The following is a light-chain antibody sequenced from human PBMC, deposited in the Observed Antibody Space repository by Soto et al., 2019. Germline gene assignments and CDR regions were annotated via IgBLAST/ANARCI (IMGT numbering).Light chain of an antibody. J-gene: IGKJ4*01. CDR1: QSVSSH. V-gene: IGKV3-20*01. CDR2: GAS. Sequence: EIVLTQSPGTLSLSPGERATLSCRASQSVSSHLAWYQQRPGQAPRLLIYGASSRATGIPDRFSGSGSGTDFTHTISRLEPEDFALYYCQQYGNSPPRTVGGGTKVEIK. CDR3: QQYGNSPPRT.